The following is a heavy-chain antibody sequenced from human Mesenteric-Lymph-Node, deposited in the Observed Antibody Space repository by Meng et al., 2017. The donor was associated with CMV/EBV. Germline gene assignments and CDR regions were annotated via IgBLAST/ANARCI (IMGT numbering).Heavy chain of an antibody. V-gene: IGHV3-9*03. CDR2: ISWNSGSI. Sequence: SLKISCAASGFTFGSYTMHWVRQHPGKGLEWVSGISWNSGSIGYADSVKGRFTISRDNAKNSLYLQMNSLRAEDMALYYCAKDIGRTGDGYFDYWGQGTLVTVSS. CDR3: AKDIGRTGDGYFDY. CDR1: GFTFGSYT. J-gene: IGHJ4*02. D-gene: IGHD7-27*01.